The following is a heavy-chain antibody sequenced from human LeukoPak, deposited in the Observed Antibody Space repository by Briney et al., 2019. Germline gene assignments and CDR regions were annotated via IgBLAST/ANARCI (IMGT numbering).Heavy chain of an antibody. V-gene: IGHV1-8*02. Sequence: ASVKVSCKASGGTFSSYAISWVRQAPGQGLEWMGWMNPNSGNTGYAQKFQGRVTMTRNTSISTAYMELSSPRSEDTAVYYCARGGVVVVAATPPNYNWFDPWGQGTLVTVSS. CDR2: MNPNSGNT. J-gene: IGHJ5*02. D-gene: IGHD2-15*01. CDR3: ARGGVVVVAATPPNYNWFDP. CDR1: GGTFSSYA.